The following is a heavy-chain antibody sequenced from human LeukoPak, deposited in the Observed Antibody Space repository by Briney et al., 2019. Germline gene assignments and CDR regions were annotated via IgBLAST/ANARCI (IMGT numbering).Heavy chain of an antibody. CDR2: IYYSGST. V-gene: IGHV4-39*01. CDR1: GGSISSSSYY. D-gene: IGHD3-3*01. CDR3: ARRYDFWSGYYNY. J-gene: IGHJ4*02. Sequence: SETLSLTCTVSGGSISSSSYYWGWIRQPPGKGLVWIGSIYYSGSTYYNPSLKSRVTISVDTSKNQFSLKLSSVTAADTAVYYCARRYDFWSGYYNYWGQGTLVTVSS.